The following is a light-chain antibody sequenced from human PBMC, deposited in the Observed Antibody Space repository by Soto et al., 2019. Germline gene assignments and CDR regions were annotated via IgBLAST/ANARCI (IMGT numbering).Light chain of an antibody. CDR2: GAS. Sequence: IQMAQSPSSLSASLGDRVTIACRASQRIFSYLNWYQQKPGKAPKLLIYGASNLHIGVPSRFSGSGSGTDFTLTISNLQPEDFGTYYCQQSYSTPSITFGLGTRVE. CDR1: QRIFSY. J-gene: IGKJ5*01. CDR3: QQSYSTPSIT. V-gene: IGKV1-39*01.